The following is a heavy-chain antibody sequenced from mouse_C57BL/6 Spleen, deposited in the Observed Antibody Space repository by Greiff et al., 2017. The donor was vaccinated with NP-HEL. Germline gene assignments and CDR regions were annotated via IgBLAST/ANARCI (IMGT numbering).Heavy chain of an antibody. CDR1: GYSITSGYY. CDR3: ARGGYDYWYFDV. Sequence: DVQLQESGPGLVKPSQSLSLTCSVTGYSITSGYYWNWIRQFPGNKLEWMGYISYDGSNNYNPSLKNRISITRDTSKNQFFLKLNSVTTEDTATYYCARGGYDYWYFDVWGTGTTVTVSS. V-gene: IGHV3-6*01. D-gene: IGHD2-3*01. CDR2: ISYDGSN. J-gene: IGHJ1*03.